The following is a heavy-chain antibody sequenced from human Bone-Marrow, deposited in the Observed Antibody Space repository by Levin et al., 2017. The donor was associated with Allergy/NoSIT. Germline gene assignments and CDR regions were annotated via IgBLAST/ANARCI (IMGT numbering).Heavy chain of an antibody. D-gene: IGHD1-1*01. V-gene: IGHV3-72*01. CDR2: SRNKANGYTT. CDR1: GFSLSDRY. CDR3: ARGFNSFDI. Sequence: AGGSLRLSCAAFGFSLSDRYMDWVRQAPGKGLEWVARSRNKANGYTTVYAASVQGRFTISRDDSRNSLNLQMNSLKTEDTAVYYCARGFNSFDIWGQGTVVTVSS. J-gene: IGHJ3*02.